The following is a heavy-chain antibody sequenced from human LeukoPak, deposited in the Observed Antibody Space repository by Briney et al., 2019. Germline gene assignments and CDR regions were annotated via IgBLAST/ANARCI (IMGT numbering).Heavy chain of an antibody. Sequence: GGSLRLSCAASGFTFSSYSMNWVRQAPGKGLEWVSSISSSSSYIYYADAVKGRFTISRENAKNPLYLQMNSLRAEDTAVYYCAKDDDWGSYKHWGQGTLVTVSS. CDR1: GFTFSSYS. D-gene: IGHD3-16*01. V-gene: IGHV3-21*01. CDR2: ISSSSSYI. J-gene: IGHJ1*01. CDR3: AKDDDWGSYKH.